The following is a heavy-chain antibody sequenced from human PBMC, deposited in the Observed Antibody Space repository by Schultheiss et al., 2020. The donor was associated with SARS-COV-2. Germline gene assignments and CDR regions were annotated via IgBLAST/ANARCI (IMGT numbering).Heavy chain of an antibody. J-gene: IGHJ6*03. CDR1: GGSISSYY. V-gene: IGHV4-34*01. Sequence: SETLSLTCTVSGGSISSYYWSWIRQPPGKGLEWIGEINHSGSTNYNPSLKSRVTISVDTSKNQFSLKLSSVTAADTAVYYCARGSNDFWSGYSYSFMDVWGKGTTVTVAS. CDR2: INHSGST. D-gene: IGHD3-3*01. CDR3: ARGSNDFWSGYSYSFMDV.